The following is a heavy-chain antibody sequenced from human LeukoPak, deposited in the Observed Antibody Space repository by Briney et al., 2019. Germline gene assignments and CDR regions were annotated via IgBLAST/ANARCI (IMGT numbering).Heavy chain of an antibody. CDR1: GGTFSSYA. Sequence: ESSVKVSCKASGGTFSSYAISWVRQAPGQGLEGLGGIIPIFGTANYAQKFQGRVTITTDESTSTAYMELSSLRSEDTAVYYCATPRSPDWYFDLWGRGTLVTVSS. J-gene: IGHJ2*01. CDR3: ATPRSPDWYFDL. CDR2: IIPIFGTA. V-gene: IGHV1-69*05.